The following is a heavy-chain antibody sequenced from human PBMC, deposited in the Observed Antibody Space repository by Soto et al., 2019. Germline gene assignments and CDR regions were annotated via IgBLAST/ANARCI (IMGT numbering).Heavy chain of an antibody. V-gene: IGHV1-18*01. J-gene: IGHJ4*02. CDR2: ISAYNGNT. CDR3: AYDWAAAGPFDY. Sequence: QVQLVQSGAEVKKPGASLKVSCKASGYTFTSYGISWVRQAPGQGLEWIGWISAYNGNTNYAQKLQARATTTTYTSTSTDYMELRSMSSDYTAVYYGAYDWAAAGPFDYWGQGTLVTVSS. CDR1: GYTFTSYG. D-gene: IGHD6-13*01.